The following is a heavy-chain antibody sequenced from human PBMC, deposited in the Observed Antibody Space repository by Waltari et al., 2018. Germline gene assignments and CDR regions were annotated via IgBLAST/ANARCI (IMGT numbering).Heavy chain of an antibody. Sequence: ESGPGLVKPSGTLSLTCAVSGGSISSSNWWSWVRQPPGKGLEWIGEIYHSGSTNYNPSLKSRVTISVDKSKNQFSLKLSSVTAADTAVYYCAKVSQIAARPDYFDYWGQGTLVTVSS. J-gene: IGHJ4*02. CDR3: AKVSQIAARPDYFDY. V-gene: IGHV4-4*02. CDR1: GGSISSSNW. CDR2: IYHSGST. D-gene: IGHD6-6*01.